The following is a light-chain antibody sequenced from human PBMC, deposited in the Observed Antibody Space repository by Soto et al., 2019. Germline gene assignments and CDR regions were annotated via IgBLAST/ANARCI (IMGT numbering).Light chain of an antibody. Sequence: EIVVTQFLRTLSQYRVERANXSCRASQSVSSYLAWYQQKPGQAPRLLIYGASIRATGIPDRFSGSGSGTDFTLTISRLEPEDFAVYYCHQYGRSPETFGQGTKVDIK. CDR2: GAS. V-gene: IGKV3-20*01. J-gene: IGKJ1*01. CDR3: HQYGRSPET. CDR1: QSVSSY.